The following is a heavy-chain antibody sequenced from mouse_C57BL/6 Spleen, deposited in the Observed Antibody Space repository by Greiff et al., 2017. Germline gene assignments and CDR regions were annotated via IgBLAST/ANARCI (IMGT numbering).Heavy chain of an antibody. J-gene: IGHJ4*01. D-gene: IGHD2-3*01. V-gene: IGHV1-63*01. CDR2: IYPGGGYT. CDR1: GYTFTNYW. Sequence: QVQLKESGAELVRPGTSVKMSCKASGYTFTNYWIGWAKQRPGHGLEWIGDIYPGGGYTNFNEKFKGKATLTADKSSSTAYMQFSSLTSEDSAIYYCAREGLLRAMDYWGQGTSVTVSS. CDR3: AREGLLRAMDY.